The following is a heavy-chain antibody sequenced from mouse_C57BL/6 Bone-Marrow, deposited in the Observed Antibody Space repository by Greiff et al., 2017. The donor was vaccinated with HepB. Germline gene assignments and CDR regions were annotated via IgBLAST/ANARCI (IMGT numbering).Heavy chain of an antibody. CDR2: IYPGDGDT. J-gene: IGHJ2*01. Sequence: VQLQQSGPELVKPGASVKISCKASGYAFSSSWMNWVKQRPGKGLEWIGRIYPGDGDTNYNGKFKGKATLTAAKSSSTAYMQLSSLTSEDSAVYFCARLVLRNYWGQGTTLTVSS. D-gene: IGHD1-1*02. CDR3: ARLVLRNY. CDR1: GYAFSSSW. V-gene: IGHV1-82*01.